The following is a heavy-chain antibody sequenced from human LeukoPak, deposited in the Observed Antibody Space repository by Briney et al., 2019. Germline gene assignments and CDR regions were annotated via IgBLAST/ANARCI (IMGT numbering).Heavy chain of an antibody. D-gene: IGHD6-13*01. CDR2: IYPGDSDT. V-gene: IGHV5-51*01. J-gene: IGHJ4*02. CDR1: GYNFTSYW. Sequence: GASLQISCKGSGYNFTSYWIGWGRQLPGKGLEGMGIIYPGDSDTRYSPSFQGQVTISADKSISTACLQWSSLKASDTAMYYCAAGMAARGKYYFDYWGQGTLVTVSS. CDR3: AAGMAARGKYYFDY.